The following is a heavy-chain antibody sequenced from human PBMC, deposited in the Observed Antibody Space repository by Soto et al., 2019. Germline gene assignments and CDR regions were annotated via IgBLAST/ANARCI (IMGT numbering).Heavy chain of an antibody. CDR3: ASGTITVLSSYPMDV. Sequence: QVQLVQSGTEVKKPGSSVKVSCKASGGAFNSFSISWVRQAPGQGLEWMGGIIPIFDTSYYTQKFQGRISITADESTSTAYMELSSLRSEDTAVYYCASGTITVLSSYPMDVWGQGTTVTVSS. CDR1: GGAFNSFS. J-gene: IGHJ6*02. V-gene: IGHV1-69*01. CDR2: IIPIFDTS. D-gene: IGHD1-20*01.